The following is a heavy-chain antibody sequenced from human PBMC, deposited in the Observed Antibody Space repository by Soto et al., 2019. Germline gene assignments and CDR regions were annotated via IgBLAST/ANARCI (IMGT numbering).Heavy chain of an antibody. CDR1: GFTFSNYG. CDR3: AQGGALESINPYYFDY. V-gene: IGHV3-30*18. Sequence: QVQLVESGGGVVQPGRSLRLSCAVSGFTFSNYGMHWVRQAPGKGLEWVAVISYDGGNKYYADSVKGRFTISRDNSENTLDLHMNSLRAEDTAVYYCAQGGALESINPYYFDYWGQGTLVTVSS. D-gene: IGHD3-3*01. J-gene: IGHJ4*02. CDR2: ISYDGGNK.